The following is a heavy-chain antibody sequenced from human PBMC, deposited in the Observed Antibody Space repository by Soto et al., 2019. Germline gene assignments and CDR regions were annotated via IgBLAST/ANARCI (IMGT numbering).Heavy chain of an antibody. J-gene: IGHJ4*02. CDR3: ARDQWYSSGYYYYFDY. V-gene: IGHV1-69*19. Sequence: QVQLVQSGAEVKKPGSSVKVSCKASGGTFSSYAISRVRQAPGQGLEWMGGIIPIFGTANYAQKFQGRVTITADESTSTAYMELSSLRSEDTAVYYCARDQWYSSGYYYYFDYWGQGTLVTVSS. CDR1: GGTFSSYA. D-gene: IGHD3-22*01. CDR2: IIPIFGTA.